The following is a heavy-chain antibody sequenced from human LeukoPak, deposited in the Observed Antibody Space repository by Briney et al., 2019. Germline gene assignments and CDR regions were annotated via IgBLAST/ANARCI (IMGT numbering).Heavy chain of an antibody. CDR2: IIPILGIA. J-gene: IGHJ6*02. Sequence: SVKVSCKASGGTFSSYAISWVRQAPGQGLEWMGRIIPILGIANYAQKFQGRVTITADKSTSTAYMELSSLRSEDTAVYYCARDWAGFGEFHGMDVWGQGTTVTVSS. CDR1: GGTFSSYA. V-gene: IGHV1-69*04. CDR3: ARDWAGFGEFHGMDV. D-gene: IGHD3-10*01.